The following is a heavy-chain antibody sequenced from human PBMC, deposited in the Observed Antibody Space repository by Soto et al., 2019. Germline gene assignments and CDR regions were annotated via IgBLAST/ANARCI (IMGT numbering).Heavy chain of an antibody. D-gene: IGHD2-15*01. CDR1: GFTFSTYA. Sequence: GGSLRLSCAASGFTFSTYAMHWVRQAPGKGLEWVAVISFDGINKYYADSVKGRFAISRDNSDNTLYLQMNSLRAEDTAVYYCARGLYCDSDSCSWTAAGHPFDYWGQGTLVTVSS. CDR3: ARGLYCDSDSCSWTAAGHPFDY. V-gene: IGHV3-30*09. J-gene: IGHJ4*02. CDR2: ISFDGINK.